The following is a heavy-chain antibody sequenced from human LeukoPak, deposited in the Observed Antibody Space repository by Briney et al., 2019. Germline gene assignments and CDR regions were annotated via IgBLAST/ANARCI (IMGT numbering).Heavy chain of an antibody. Sequence: GGSLRLSCAASGFTFSSYSMNWVRQAPGKGLVWVSRSNEDGTITNYADSVKGRFTISRDKNTLFLQMDSLRVEDTAIYYCARDLGGRAGYWGQGSLVTVSS. CDR1: GFTFSSYS. D-gene: IGHD1-26*01. CDR2: SNEDGTIT. J-gene: IGHJ4*02. CDR3: ARDLGGRAGY. V-gene: IGHV3-74*01.